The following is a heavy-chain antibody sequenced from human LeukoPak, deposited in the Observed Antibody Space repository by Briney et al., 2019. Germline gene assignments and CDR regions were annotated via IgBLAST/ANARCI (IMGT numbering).Heavy chain of an antibody. V-gene: IGHV4-34*01. CDR3: ACAITHGGYDF. J-gene: IGHJ4*02. Sequence: SETLSLTCAVYGGSFSAYYWSWIRQPPGKGLEWIGEINHGGSTYYNPSLRSRVTISVDTSKKAFSLKLSSVTAAETALYYCACAITHGGYDFWGQGPLVTVSS. D-gene: IGHD5-12*01. CDR2: INHGGST. CDR1: GGSFSAYY.